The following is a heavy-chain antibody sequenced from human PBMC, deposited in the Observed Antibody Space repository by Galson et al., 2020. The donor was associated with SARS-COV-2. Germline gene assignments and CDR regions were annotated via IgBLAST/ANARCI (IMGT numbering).Heavy chain of an antibody. Sequence: ASVKVSCKASGYTFPSYGISWVRQAPGQGLEWMGWISAYNGNTNYAQKLQGRVTMTTDTSTSTAYMEPRSLRSDDTAVYYCARGIVVVPAAHYYYYGMDVWGQGTTVTVSS. J-gene: IGHJ6*02. D-gene: IGHD2-2*01. CDR1: GYTFPSYG. V-gene: IGHV1-18*01. CDR2: ISAYNGNT. CDR3: ARGIVVVPAAHYYYYGMDV.